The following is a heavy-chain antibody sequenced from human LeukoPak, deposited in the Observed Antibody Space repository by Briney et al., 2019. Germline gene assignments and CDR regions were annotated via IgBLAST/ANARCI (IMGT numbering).Heavy chain of an antibody. CDR1: GYTFTGYY. V-gene: IGHV1-2*02. CDR3: ARFSDILWFGELYRRPHHYYYMDV. Sequence: ASVKVSCKASGYTFTGYYMHWVRQAPGQGLEWMGWINPNSGGTNYAQKFQGRVTMTRDTSISTAYMELSSLRSDDTAVYYSARFSDILWFGELYRRPHHYYYMDVWGKGTTVTVSS. J-gene: IGHJ6*03. D-gene: IGHD3-10*01. CDR2: INPNSGGT.